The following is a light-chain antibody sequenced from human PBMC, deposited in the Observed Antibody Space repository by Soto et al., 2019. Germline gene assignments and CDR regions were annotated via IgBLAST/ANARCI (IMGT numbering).Light chain of an antibody. CDR2: GAS. V-gene: IGKV3-15*01. CDR1: QSVSSN. Sequence: EIVMTQSPATLSVSPGERATLACRASQSVSSNLAWYQQKPGQAPRLLIYGASTRATGIPARFSGSGSGTEFTLTISSLQSEDFAVYYCQQYNNWLTFGQGTRLENK. J-gene: IGKJ5*01. CDR3: QQYNNWLT.